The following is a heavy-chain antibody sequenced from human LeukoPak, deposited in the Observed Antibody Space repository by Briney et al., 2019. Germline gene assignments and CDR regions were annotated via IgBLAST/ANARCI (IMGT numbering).Heavy chain of an antibody. CDR3: ARPDPYSSGWPYFDY. J-gene: IGHJ4*02. D-gene: IGHD6-19*01. V-gene: IGHV3-23*01. CDR1: GFTFSSYA. Sequence: GGSLRLSCAASGFTFSSYAMSWVRQAPGKGLEWVSAISGSGGSTYYADSVKGRFTISRDNAKNSLYLQMNSLRAEDTAVYYCARPDPYSSGWPYFDYWGQGTLVTVSS. CDR2: ISGSGGST.